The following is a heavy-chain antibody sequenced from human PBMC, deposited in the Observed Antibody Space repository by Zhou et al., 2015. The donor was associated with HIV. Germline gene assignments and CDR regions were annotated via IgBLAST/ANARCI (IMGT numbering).Heavy chain of an antibody. V-gene: IGHV1-69*01. CDR1: GGTFSSYA. CDR2: LIPIYATP. D-gene: IGHD2-15*01. Sequence: QVQLVQSGAEVKKPGSSVKVSCRASGGTFSSYAFSWVRQAPGLGLEWMGGLIPIYATPTYAQKFQGRVTITADESTSTAYMELSSLISEDTAVYYCAGAQVAVARGHNYYGIVVWGQGTTVTVSS. J-gene: IGHJ6*02. CDR3: AGAQVAVARGHNYYGIVV.